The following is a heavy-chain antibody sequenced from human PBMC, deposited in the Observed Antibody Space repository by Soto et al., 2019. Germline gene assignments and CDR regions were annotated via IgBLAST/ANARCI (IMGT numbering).Heavy chain of an antibody. V-gene: IGHV1-18*01. J-gene: IGHJ5*02. CDR1: GYTFTSYG. D-gene: IGHD6-13*01. Sequence: QVQLVQSGAEVKKPGASVKVSCKASGYTFTSYGISWVRQAPGQGLEWMGWISAYNGNTNYAQKLQGRVTMTTDPATSTAYMERRSLRSDDTAVYYCARGGRESSSWYKFFQNNWFDPWGQGTLVTVSS. CDR3: ARGGRESSSWYKFFQNNWFDP. CDR2: ISAYNGNT.